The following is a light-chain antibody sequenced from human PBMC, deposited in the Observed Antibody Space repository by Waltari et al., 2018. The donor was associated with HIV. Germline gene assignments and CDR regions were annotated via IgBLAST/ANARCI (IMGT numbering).Light chain of an antibody. CDR2: RSS. CDR1: NSNLGSND. J-gene: IGLJ2*01. V-gene: IGLV1-47*01. Sequence: QSLLTQPPSASGTPGQRVTMSCSGSNSNLGSNDVFWYQQLPGTAPKLPIYRSSQRPSGVPDRFSASKSGTSGSLAISGLRSEDEADYYCATWDDNLSGVLFGGGTRLNVL. CDR3: ATWDDNLSGVL.